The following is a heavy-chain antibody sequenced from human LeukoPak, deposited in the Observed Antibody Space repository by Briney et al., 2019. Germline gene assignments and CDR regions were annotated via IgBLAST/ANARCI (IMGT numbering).Heavy chain of an antibody. J-gene: IGHJ6*02. V-gene: IGHV3-43*02. D-gene: IGHD2/OR15-2a*01. CDR2: IKADGSGT. CDR1: GFTIGPYA. Sequence: GGSLRLSCAASGFTIGPYAMYWIRQGPGRGLEWVSVIKADGSGTFYADPVRGRFTTSRDNSKNSLYLQMNSLTSEDTALYYCATWAFYHNLDVWGQGTTVIVSS. CDR3: ATWAFYHNLDV.